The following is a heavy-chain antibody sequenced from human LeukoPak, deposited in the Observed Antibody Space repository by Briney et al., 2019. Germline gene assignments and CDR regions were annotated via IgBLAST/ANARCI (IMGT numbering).Heavy chain of an antibody. CDR1: GGSISSGDYY. Sequence: PSETLSLTCTVPGGSISSGDYYWSWIRQPPGKGLEWIGYIYYSGSTYFNPSLKSRVTISVDTSKNQFSLKLSSVTAADTAVYYCARVIAAADHFDYWGQGTLVTVSS. CDR3: ARVIAAADHFDY. D-gene: IGHD6-13*01. CDR2: IYYSGST. V-gene: IGHV4-30-4*01. J-gene: IGHJ4*02.